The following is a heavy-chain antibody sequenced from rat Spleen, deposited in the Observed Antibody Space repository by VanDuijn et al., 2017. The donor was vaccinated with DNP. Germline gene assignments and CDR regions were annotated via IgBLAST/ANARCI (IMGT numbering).Heavy chain of an antibody. D-gene: IGHD1-11*01. CDR1: GFNFNDYW. V-gene: IGHV4-2*01. Sequence: EVKLVESGGGLVQPGRSLKLSCAASGFNFNDYWMGWVRQAPGKGLEWIGEINEDASIMNYAPTLRDKISFSRDNAQNTLYLQMSDLGSEDTGIYYCARGPNYGGYSDFFDYWGQGVMVTVSS. J-gene: IGHJ2*01. CDR2: INEDASIM. CDR3: ARGPNYGGYSDFFDY.